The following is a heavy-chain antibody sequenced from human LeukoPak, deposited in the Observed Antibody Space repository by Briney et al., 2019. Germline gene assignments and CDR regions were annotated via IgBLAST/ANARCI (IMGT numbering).Heavy chain of an antibody. D-gene: IGHD4-17*01. CDR2: INSDGRST. CDR1: GFTFSSYW. J-gene: IGHJ6*02. Sequence: GGSLRLSCAASGFTFSSYWMHWVRHAPGKGLVWASRINSDGRSTSYADSVKGRFTISRDNAKNTLFLQMNSLRAEDTAVYYCARGTTVTKDYYYGMDVWGQGTTVTVSS. CDR3: ARGTTVTKDYYYGMDV. V-gene: IGHV3-74*01.